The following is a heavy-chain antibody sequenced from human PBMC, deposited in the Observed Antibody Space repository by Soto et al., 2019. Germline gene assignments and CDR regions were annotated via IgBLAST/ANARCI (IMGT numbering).Heavy chain of an antibody. CDR1: GFTFSRYW. J-gene: IGHJ4*02. CDR2: INQDVSQK. Sequence: GSLRLSCAASGFTFSRYWMTWVRQAPGKGLEWVANINQDVSQKLYVDSVRGRFTISRDDAKNSVYLQMNNLRADDTAVYYCAKIGYNDGDFDYWGQGTLVTVSS. D-gene: IGHD3-22*01. CDR3: AKIGYNDGDFDY. V-gene: IGHV3-7*01.